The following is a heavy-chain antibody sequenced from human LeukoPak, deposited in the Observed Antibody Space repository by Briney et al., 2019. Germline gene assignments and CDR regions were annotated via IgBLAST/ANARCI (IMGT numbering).Heavy chain of an antibody. CDR3: ARVPDYYDSSGYYYDRYFDY. Sequence: PSETLSLTCTVSGGSISSHYWGWIRQPPGKGLGWNGYIYYSGSTTYNPSLKSRVTISVDTSKNQFSLKLSSVTAADTAVYHCARVPDYYDSSGYYYDRYFDYWGQGTLVTVSS. CDR1: GGSISSHY. D-gene: IGHD3-22*01. V-gene: IGHV4-59*11. CDR2: IYYSGST. J-gene: IGHJ4*02.